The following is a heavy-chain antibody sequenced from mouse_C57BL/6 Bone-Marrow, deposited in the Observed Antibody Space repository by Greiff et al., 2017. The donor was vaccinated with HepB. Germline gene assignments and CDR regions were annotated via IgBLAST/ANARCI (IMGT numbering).Heavy chain of an antibody. Sequence: QVQLQQSGAELVRPGASVKMSCKASGYTFTSYNMHWVKKTPRQGLEWIGAIYPGNGDTSYNQKFKGKATLTVDKSSSTAYMQLSSLTSEDSAVYFCARRYGYYFDYWGQGTTLTVSS. CDR3: ARRYGYYFDY. CDR1: GYTFTSYN. D-gene: IGHD2-14*01. V-gene: IGHV1-12*01. CDR2: IYPGNGDT. J-gene: IGHJ2*01.